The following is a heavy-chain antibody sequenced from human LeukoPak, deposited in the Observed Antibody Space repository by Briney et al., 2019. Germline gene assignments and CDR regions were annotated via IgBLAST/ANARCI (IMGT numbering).Heavy chain of an antibody. CDR2: ITGSGSST. CDR3: AKDLTTVTSQGDY. CDR1: GFTFTTYA. J-gene: IGHJ4*02. Sequence: GGSLRLSCAASGFTFTTYAMSWVRQAPGKGLEWVSSITGSGSSTYYADSVKGRFTISRDNSKNTLYLQMNSLRAEDTAVYYCAKDLTTVTSQGDYWGQGTLVTVSS. V-gene: IGHV3-23*01. D-gene: IGHD4-17*01.